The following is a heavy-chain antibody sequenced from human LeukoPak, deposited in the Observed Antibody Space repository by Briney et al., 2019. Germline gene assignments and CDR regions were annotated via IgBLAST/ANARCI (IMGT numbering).Heavy chain of an antibody. J-gene: IGHJ5*02. Sequence: GSLRLSCAASGFTFSSYAMSWVRQAPGKGLEWVSAISGSGGSTYYADSVKGRFTISRDNSKNTLYLQMNSLRAEDTAVYYCAVIVVVPAAKGTPPSAWGQGTLVTVYS. CDR1: GFTFSSYA. D-gene: IGHD2-2*01. CDR2: ISGSGGST. V-gene: IGHV3-23*01. CDR3: AVIVVVPAAKGTPPSA.